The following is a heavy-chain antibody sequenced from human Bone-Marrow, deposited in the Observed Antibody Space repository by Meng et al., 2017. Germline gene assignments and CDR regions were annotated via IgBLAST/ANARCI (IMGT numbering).Heavy chain of an antibody. V-gene: IGHV3-23*01. D-gene: IGHD3-22*01. CDR3: AKDPTYYYDSSGYTNDY. CDR2: ISGSGGST. CDR1: GFTFSNAW. J-gene: IGHJ4*02. Sequence: GESLKISCAASGFTFSNAWMSWVRQAPGKGLEWVSAISGSGGSTYYADSVKGRFTISRDNSKNTLYLQMNSLRAEDTAVYYCAKDPTYYYDSSGYTNDYWGQGTLVTVSS.